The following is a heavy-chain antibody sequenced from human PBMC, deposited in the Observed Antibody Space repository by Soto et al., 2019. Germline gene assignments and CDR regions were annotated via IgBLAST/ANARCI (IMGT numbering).Heavy chain of an antibody. J-gene: IGHJ4*02. CDR1: GYTFTNYG. D-gene: IGHD3-10*01. CDR2: IVTYNGNT. CDR3: AREEGYWVRGVLDY. Sequence: ASVKVSCKAAGYTFTNYGISWVRQAPGQGLEWMGWIVTYNGNTQSTQKLQGRVTMTTDTSTSTAYIELRSLRSDDTAVYYCAREEGYWVRGVLDYWGQGTLVTVSS. V-gene: IGHV1-18*01.